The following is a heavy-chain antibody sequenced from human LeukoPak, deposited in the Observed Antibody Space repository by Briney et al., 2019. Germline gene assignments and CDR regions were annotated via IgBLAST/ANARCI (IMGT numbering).Heavy chain of an antibody. Sequence: PGRSLRLSCAASGFTFDDYAMHWVRQAPGKGLEWVSGISWNSGSIGYADSVKGRFTISRDNAENSLYLQMNSLRAEDTALYYCAKDMNLGATGEPWGQGTLVTVSS. V-gene: IGHV3-9*01. J-gene: IGHJ5*02. CDR3: AKDMNLGATGEP. CDR2: ISWNSGSI. D-gene: IGHD1-26*01. CDR1: GFTFDDYA.